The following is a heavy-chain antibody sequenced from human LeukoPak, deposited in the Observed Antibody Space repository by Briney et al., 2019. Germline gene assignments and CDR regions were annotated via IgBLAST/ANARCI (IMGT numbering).Heavy chain of an antibody. D-gene: IGHD3-10*01. V-gene: IGHV1-2*02. CDR1: GYTFTGYY. Sequence: ASVKLSCKASGYTFTGYYMHWVRQAPGQGLEWMGWINPNSGDTKYAQKFQGRVTMTRDTSISTAYKELSRLTSDDTAVYYCARDYYGSGSYSGNWGQGTLVTVSS. CDR2: INPNSGDT. J-gene: IGHJ4*02. CDR3: ARDYYGSGSYSGN.